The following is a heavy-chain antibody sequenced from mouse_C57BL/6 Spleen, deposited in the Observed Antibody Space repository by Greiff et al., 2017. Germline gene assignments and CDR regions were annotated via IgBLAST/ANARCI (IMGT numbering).Heavy chain of an antibody. J-gene: IGHJ2*01. Sequence: EVKLVESGPGMVKPSQSLSLTCTVTGYSITSGYDWHWIRHFPGNKLEWMGYISYSGITNYNPSLKSRISITHDTSKNHFFLKLNSVTTEDTATYYCARAYGSSYFDYWGQGTTLTVSS. CDR1: GYSITSGYD. CDR3: ARAYGSSYFDY. V-gene: IGHV3-1*01. D-gene: IGHD1-1*01. CDR2: ISYSGIT.